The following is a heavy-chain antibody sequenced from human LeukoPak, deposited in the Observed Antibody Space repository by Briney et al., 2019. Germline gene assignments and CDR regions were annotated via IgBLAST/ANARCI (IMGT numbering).Heavy chain of an antibody. CDR3: ARRELMVYATFDY. J-gene: IGHJ4*02. CDR1: GGSISSSSYY. Sequence: TSETLSLTCTVSGGSISSSSYYWGWIRQPPGKGLEWIGSIYYSGSTYYNPSLKSRVTISVDTSKNQFSLKLSSVTAADTAVYYCARRELMVYATFDYWGQGTLVTVSS. V-gene: IGHV4-39*01. D-gene: IGHD2-8*01. CDR2: IYYSGST.